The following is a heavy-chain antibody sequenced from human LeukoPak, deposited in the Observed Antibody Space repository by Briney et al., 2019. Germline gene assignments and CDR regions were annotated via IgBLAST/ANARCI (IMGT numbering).Heavy chain of an antibody. CDR1: TFTFSSYT. CDR2: ISPSGNSK. J-gene: IGHJ4*02. Sequence: GGSLRLSCATSTFTFSSYTMNWVRQAPGKGLEWVSSISPSGNSKYHADSVKGRFTISRDNAENSLYMQMNSLRAEDTAVYYCASDYSSSWYDYWGQGTLVTVSS. D-gene: IGHD6-13*01. V-gene: IGHV3-21*01. CDR3: ASDYSSSWYDY.